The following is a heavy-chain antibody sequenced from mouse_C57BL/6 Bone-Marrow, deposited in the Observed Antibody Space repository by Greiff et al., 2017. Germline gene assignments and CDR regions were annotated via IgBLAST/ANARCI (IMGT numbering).Heavy chain of an antibody. Sequence: EVQRVESGGGLVKPGGSLKLSCAASGFTFSSYAMSWVRQTPEKRLEWVATISDGGSYTYYPDNVKGRFTISRDNAKNNLYLQMSHLKSEDTAMYYCARSMVKVWGTGTTVTVSS. CDR1: GFTFSSYA. J-gene: IGHJ1*03. CDR3: ARSMVKV. CDR2: ISDGGSYT. D-gene: IGHD2-10*02. V-gene: IGHV5-4*01.